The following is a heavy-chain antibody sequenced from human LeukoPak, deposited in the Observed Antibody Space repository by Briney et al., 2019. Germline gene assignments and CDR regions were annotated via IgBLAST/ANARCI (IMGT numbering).Heavy chain of an antibody. CDR1: GFTFSSYG. CDR2: IWYDGSNK. J-gene: IGHJ4*02. V-gene: IGHV3-33*01. D-gene: IGHD6-19*01. Sequence: PGRSLRLSCAASGFTFSSYGMHWVRQAPGKGLEWVAVIWYDGSNKYYADSVKGRFTISRDNSKNTLYLQMNSLRAEDTAVYYCATDSSGWFDYWGQGTLVTVSS. CDR3: ATDSSGWFDY.